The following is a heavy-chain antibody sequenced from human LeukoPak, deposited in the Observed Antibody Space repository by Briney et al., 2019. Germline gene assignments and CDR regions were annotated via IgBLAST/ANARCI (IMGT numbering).Heavy chain of an antibody. CDR2: ISAYNGDT. CDR1: GYTFTSYG. Sequence: ASVKVSCTASGYTFTSYGLSWVRQAPGQGIEWMGWISAYNGDTKYAQAPQGRVTMTTDTSTKTAYMELKSLESDDAAVYYCARDNDYGSGGQLGNLDYWGQGTLVTFSS. CDR3: ARDNDYGSGGQLGNLDY. J-gene: IGHJ4*02. V-gene: IGHV1-18*01. D-gene: IGHD3-10*01.